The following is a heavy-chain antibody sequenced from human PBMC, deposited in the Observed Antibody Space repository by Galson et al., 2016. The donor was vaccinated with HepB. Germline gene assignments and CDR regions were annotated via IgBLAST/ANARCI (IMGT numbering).Heavy chain of an antibody. Sequence: SLRLSCAASGFTFTYYGMIWVRQAPGKGLEWVSCISSHNSNIYYADSVNGRFTIPRDNAYNSLYLQMNSLRVEDTAVYYCVRGAGGYAPHFDYWGQGTLVIVSS. D-gene: IGHD5-12*01. J-gene: IGHJ4*02. CDR1: GFTFTYYG. CDR2: ISSHNSNI. V-gene: IGHV3-21*01. CDR3: VRGAGGYAPHFDY.